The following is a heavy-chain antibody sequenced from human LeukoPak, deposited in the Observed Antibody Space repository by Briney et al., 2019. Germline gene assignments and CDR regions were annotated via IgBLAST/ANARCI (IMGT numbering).Heavy chain of an antibody. CDR3: ARGILAARRDY. CDR1: GYTFTSYD. CDR2: MNPNSGKT. Sequence: GAXXRVSCKASGYTFTSYDINWGGQAPGQGLEGMGWMNPNSGKTVYAQKFQGRVTMTRNTSISTAYMELSSLRSEDTAVYYCARGILAARRDYWGQGTLVTVSS. V-gene: IGHV1-8*01. D-gene: IGHD6-6*01. J-gene: IGHJ4*02.